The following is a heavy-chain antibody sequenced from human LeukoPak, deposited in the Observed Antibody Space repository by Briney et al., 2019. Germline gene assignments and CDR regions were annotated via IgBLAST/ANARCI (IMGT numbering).Heavy chain of an antibody. V-gene: IGHV3-74*01. J-gene: IGHJ6*03. CDR3: ARVPTPSIFGVAQYYMDV. D-gene: IGHD3-3*02. CDR1: GFTFSSYW. Sequence: GGSLRLSSAASGFTFSSYWMHWVRQAPGKGLVWVSRINTDGSSTSYADSVKGRFTISRDNAKNTLYLQMNSLRAEDTAVYYCARVPTPSIFGVAQYYMDVWGKGTTVTVSS. CDR2: INTDGSST.